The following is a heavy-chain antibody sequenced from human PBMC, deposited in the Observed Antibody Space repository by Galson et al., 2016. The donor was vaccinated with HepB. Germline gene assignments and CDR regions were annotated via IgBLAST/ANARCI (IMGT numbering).Heavy chain of an antibody. CDR2: ISGSGGST. J-gene: IGHJ4*02. CDR3: AKDSVSSGYFLGAFDY. CDR1: GFTFSSYA. D-gene: IGHD3-22*01. V-gene: IGHV3-23*01. Sequence: SLRLSCAASGFTFSSYAMNWVRQAPGKGLEWVSSISGSGGSTYYADSVKGRFTISRDNSKNTVYLQMNSLRADDTAVYYCAKDSVSSGYFLGAFDYWGQGTLVTVSS.